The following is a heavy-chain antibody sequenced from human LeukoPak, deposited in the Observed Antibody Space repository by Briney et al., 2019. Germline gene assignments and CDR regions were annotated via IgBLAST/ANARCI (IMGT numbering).Heavy chain of an antibody. J-gene: IGHJ6*02. Sequence: PGGSLRLSCAASGFTFSSYWMNWARQAPGKGLEWVASINHNGNVNYYVDSVKGRFTTSRDNAKNSLYLQMSNLRAEDTAVYFCARGDLGTGASVTSGFINYYGMDVWGQGTTVTVSS. CDR3: ARGDLGTGASVTSGFINYYGMDV. D-gene: IGHD4-17*01. V-gene: IGHV3-7*03. CDR2: INHNGNVN. CDR1: GFTFSSYW.